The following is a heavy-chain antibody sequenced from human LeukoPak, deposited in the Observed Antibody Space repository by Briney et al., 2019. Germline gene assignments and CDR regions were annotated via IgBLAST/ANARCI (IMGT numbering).Heavy chain of an antibody. D-gene: IGHD3-10*01. CDR3: ARKGEHYYDSGKLWPAWFDL. CDR2: IHYSGIT. Sequence: SETLSLTCTVSGGSISSYFWSWIWQPPGKGLEWIGYIHYSGITYYNPSLKSRVTISLDTSKNQFSLKLTSVTAADTAFYYCARKGEHYYDSGKLWPAWFDLWGQGTLVTVSS. CDR1: GGSISSYF. J-gene: IGHJ5*02. V-gene: IGHV4-59*01.